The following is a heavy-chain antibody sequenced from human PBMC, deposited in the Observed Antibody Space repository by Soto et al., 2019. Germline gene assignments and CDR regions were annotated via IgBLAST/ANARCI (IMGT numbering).Heavy chain of an antibody. Sequence: QVQLVESGGGVVQPGRSLRLSCAASGFTFSNFGMHWVRQAPGKGLEWVASISYDGNIKYSADTVKGRFTISRDNSKNTLYLQMDSLISEGTAVYYCAKFWGPVTAAVDDYWGQGTLVTVSS. CDR1: GFTFSNFG. D-gene: IGHD2-2*01. CDR2: ISYDGNIK. CDR3: AKFWGPVTAAVDDY. J-gene: IGHJ4*02. V-gene: IGHV3-30*18.